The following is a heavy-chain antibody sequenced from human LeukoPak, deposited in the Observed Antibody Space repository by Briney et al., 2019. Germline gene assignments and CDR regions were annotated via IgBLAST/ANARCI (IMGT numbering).Heavy chain of an antibody. Sequence: GGSLRLSCAASGFTFSSYAMSWVRQAPGKGLEWVSITGRGGVITYYADSVKGRFTISRDNSKNTLYLQMNSLRDDDTAVYYCVRGVGVSRFNYLDPWGQGTLVIVSS. CDR1: GFTFSSYA. J-gene: IGHJ5*02. D-gene: IGHD1-7*01. CDR2: TGRGGVIT. CDR3: VRGVGVSRFNYLDP. V-gene: IGHV3-23*01.